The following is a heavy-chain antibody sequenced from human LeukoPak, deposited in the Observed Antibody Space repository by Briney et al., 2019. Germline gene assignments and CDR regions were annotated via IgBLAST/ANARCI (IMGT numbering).Heavy chain of an antibody. J-gene: IGHJ4*02. Sequence: GGSLRLSCVGSGFSFSTYDMGWVRQTPGKGLEWVSAISTTGGYTEDADSVKGRFTISRDNSQNTLYLQMSSLRVEDTAVYYCAKQSYARSLGEGGPGTLVSVSS. CDR1: GFSFSTYD. D-gene: IGHD2-8*01. CDR3: AKQSYARSLGE. V-gene: IGHV3-23*01. CDR2: ISTTGGYT.